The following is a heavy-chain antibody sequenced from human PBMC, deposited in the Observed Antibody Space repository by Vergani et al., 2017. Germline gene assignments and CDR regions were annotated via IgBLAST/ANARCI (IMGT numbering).Heavy chain of an antibody. CDR2: INHSGST. V-gene: IGHV4-34*01. Sequence: QVQLQQWGAGLLKPSETLSLTCAVYGVSFSGYYWSWIRQPPGKGLEWIGEINHSGSTNYNPSLKSRVTISVDTSKNQFSLKLSSVTAADTAVYYCARRGILGDGDLTSLDYWGQGTLVTVSS. D-gene: IGHD4-17*01. CDR1: GVSFSGYY. J-gene: IGHJ4*02. CDR3: ARRGILGDGDLTSLDY.